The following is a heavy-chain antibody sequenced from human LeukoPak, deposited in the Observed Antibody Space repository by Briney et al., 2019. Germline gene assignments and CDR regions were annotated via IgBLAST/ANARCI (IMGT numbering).Heavy chain of an antibody. CDR2: IYSGGST. CDR3: ARDGRETTVTTRYWYFDL. Sequence: GGSLRLSCAASGFTVSSNYMSWVRQAPGKGLEWVSVIYSGGSTYYADSVKGRFTISRDNSKNTLYLQMNSLRAEDTAVYYCARDGRETTVTTRYWYFDLWGRGTLVTVSS. V-gene: IGHV3-66*01. CDR1: GFTVSSNY. D-gene: IGHD4-17*01. J-gene: IGHJ2*01.